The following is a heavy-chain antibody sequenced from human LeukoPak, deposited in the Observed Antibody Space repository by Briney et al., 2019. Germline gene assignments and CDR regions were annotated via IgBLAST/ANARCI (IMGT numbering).Heavy chain of an antibody. CDR1: GYTFTSYG. CDR3: ARGGTQYYYDSSGYFDY. D-gene: IGHD3-22*01. V-gene: IGHV1-18*01. CDR2: FSAYNGNT. Sequence: GASVKVSCKASGYTFTSYGISWVRQAPGQGLEWMGWFSAYNGNTNYAQKLQGRVTMTTDTPTSTACMELRSLRSEDTTVYFCARGGTQYYYDSSGYFDYWGQGTLVTVSS. J-gene: IGHJ4*02.